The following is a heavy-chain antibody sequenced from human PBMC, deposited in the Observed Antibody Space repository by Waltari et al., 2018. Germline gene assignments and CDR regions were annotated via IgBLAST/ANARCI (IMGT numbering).Heavy chain of an antibody. D-gene: IGHD2-2*01. Sequence: QVQLQQWGAGRLKPSETLSLTCAVYGGSFSGYYWSWIRQPPGKGRVWIGEINRSGSTHYNASLKSRVTISVDTSKNQFSLELSSVTAADAAVYYCARGRRVVVPAARRYYYMDIWGKGTTVTVSS. CDR3: ARGRRVVVPAARRYYYMDI. CDR2: INRSGST. CDR1: GGSFSGYY. V-gene: IGHV4-34*01. J-gene: IGHJ6*03.